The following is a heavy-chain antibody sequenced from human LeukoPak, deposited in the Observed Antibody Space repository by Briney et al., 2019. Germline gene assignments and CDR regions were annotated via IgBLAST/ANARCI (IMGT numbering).Heavy chain of an antibody. CDR3: ARIPLGYSGADYFDY. J-gene: IGHJ4*02. CDR1: RGSISGSIRSYY. D-gene: IGHD5-12*01. CDR2: VPSTGSA. Sequence: MTSETLALTCTVSRGSISGSIRSYYWNWLRQRPGWGPELIGYVPSTGSANDNPSLRTPATISVENSMYQLIMKLRPVSAADTALYYGARIPLGYSGADYFDYLVQGT. V-gene: IGHV4-61*05.